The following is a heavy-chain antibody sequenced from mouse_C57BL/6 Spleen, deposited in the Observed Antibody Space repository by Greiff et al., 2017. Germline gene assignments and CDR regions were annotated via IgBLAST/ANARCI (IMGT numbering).Heavy chain of an antibody. CDR1: GYTFPSYW. CDR3: ARGVTVVPYWYFEG. CDR2: IDPSDSYT. J-gene: IGHJ1*03. V-gene: IGHV1-69*01. D-gene: IGHD1-1*01. Sequence: QVQLQQPGAELVLPGASVKLSCKASGYTFPSYWMHWVKQRPGQGLEWIGEIDPSDSYTNYNPKFKGKSTLTVAKSSSPAYRQRSSLTSEDSAGYYWARGVTVVPYWYFEGWGTGTTVTGSS.